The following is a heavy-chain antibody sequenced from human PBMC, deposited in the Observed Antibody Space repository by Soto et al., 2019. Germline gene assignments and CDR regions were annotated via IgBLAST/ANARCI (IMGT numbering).Heavy chain of an antibody. V-gene: IGHV4-59*01. Sequence: SETLSLTCTVSGGSISSYYWSWIRQPPGKGLEWIGYIYYSGSTNYNPSLKSRVTISVDTSKNQFPLKLSSVTAADTAVYYCAMSLFYDILTRPFDYWGQGTLVTVSS. CDR3: AMSLFYDILTRPFDY. CDR2: IYYSGST. D-gene: IGHD3-9*01. J-gene: IGHJ4*02. CDR1: GGSISSYY.